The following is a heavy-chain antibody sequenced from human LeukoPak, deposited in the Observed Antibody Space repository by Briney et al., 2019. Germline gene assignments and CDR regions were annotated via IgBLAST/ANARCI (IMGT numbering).Heavy chain of an antibody. CDR3: ARVILLGRGFDH. CDR1: GDSVSNNNIA. D-gene: IGHD3-16*01. CDR2: TFYRSDWET. Sequence: SQTLSLTCAISGDSVSNNNIAGNWIRQSPSRVLEWLGRTFYRSDWETHYADSLASRLYIKADTFTNQVSLQLSSVTPEDTAVYYCARVILLGRGFDHWGQGSLVTVSS. J-gene: IGHJ4*02. V-gene: IGHV6-1*01.